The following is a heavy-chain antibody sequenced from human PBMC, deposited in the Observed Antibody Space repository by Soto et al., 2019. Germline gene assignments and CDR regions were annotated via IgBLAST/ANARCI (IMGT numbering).Heavy chain of an antibody. D-gene: IGHD3-10*01. V-gene: IGHV3-23*01. CDR1: GFTFSSYA. CDR3: AKLMGRPQGGFGELLLVGYYYGMDV. Sequence: GGSLRLSCAASGFTFSSYAMSWVRQAPGKGLEWVSAISGSGGSTYYADSVKGRFTISRDNSKNTLYLQMNSLRAEDTAVYYCAKLMGRPQGGFGELLLVGYYYGMDVWGQGTTVTVSS. J-gene: IGHJ6*02. CDR2: ISGSGGST.